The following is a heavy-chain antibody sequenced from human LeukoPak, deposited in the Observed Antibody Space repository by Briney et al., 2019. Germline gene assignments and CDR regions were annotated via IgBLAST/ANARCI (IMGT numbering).Heavy chain of an antibody. D-gene: IGHD6-19*01. J-gene: IGHJ4*02. V-gene: IGHV3-33*01. CDR3: AREWGRIAVAGGPGY. CDR1: GFIFSNYG. CDR2: IWYEGQTK. Sequence: GGSLRLSCEASGFIFSNYGMHWVRQAPGKGLEWLALIWYEGQTKFYADSVKGRFTISRDNSGNTLFLHMTNLRVEDTAVYYSAREWGRIAVAGGPGYWGQGALVTVSS.